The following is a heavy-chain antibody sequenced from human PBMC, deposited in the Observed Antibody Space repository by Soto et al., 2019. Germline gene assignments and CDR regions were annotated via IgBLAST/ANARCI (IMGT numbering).Heavy chain of an antibody. Sequence: EVQLLESGGGVVQPGWSLRLSCEASGFNFKKFAMGWVRQAPGGGLEWVSGISCCGGSTFYADSVKGRFSLAREDSKNTLSLQLNSLRVEDTAHYYCAKADGEQCLIPHLDNWGQGTQVTVST. V-gene: IGHV3-23*01. CDR3: AKADGEQCLIPHLDN. CDR2: ISCCGGST. D-gene: IGHD6-19*01. J-gene: IGHJ4*02. CDR1: GFNFKKFA.